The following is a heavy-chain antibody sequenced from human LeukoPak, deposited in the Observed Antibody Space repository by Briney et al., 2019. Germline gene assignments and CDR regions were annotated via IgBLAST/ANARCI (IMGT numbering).Heavy chain of an antibody. D-gene: IGHD6-13*01. J-gene: IGHJ6*03. CDR1: GGTFSSYA. Sequence: GASVKVSCKASGGTFSSYAISWVRQAPGQGLEWMGGIIPIFGTANYAQKFQGRVTITADESTSTAYMELRSLRSDDTAVYYCASSAAGRKYYYYYMDVWGKGTTVTVSS. CDR3: ASSAAGRKYYYYYMDV. V-gene: IGHV1-69*13. CDR2: IIPIFGTA.